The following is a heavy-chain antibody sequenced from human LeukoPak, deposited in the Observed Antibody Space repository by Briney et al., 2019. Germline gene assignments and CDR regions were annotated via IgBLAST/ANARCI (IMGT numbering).Heavy chain of an antibody. J-gene: IGHJ4*02. CDR3: ARRYSYGPWYFDY. Sequence: SETLSLTCAVYGGSFSGYYWSWIRQPPGKGLEWIGEINHSGSTNYNPSLKSRVTISVDTSKNQFPLKLSSVTAADTAVYYCARRYSYGPWYFDYWGQGTLVTVSS. D-gene: IGHD5-18*01. CDR2: INHSGST. CDR1: GGSFSGYY. V-gene: IGHV4-34*01.